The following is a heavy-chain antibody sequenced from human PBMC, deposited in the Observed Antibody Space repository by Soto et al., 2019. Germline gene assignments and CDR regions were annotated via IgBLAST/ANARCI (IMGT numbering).Heavy chain of an antibody. CDR2: ISSSSYI. Sequence: GESLKISCAASGFTFSSYSMNWVRQAPGKGLEWVSSISSSSYIYYADSVKGRFTISRDNAKNSLYLQMNSLRAEDTAVYYCASSSWFNDYWGQGTLVTVSS. V-gene: IGHV3-21*01. CDR3: ASSSWFNDY. D-gene: IGHD6-13*01. J-gene: IGHJ4*02. CDR1: GFTFSSYS.